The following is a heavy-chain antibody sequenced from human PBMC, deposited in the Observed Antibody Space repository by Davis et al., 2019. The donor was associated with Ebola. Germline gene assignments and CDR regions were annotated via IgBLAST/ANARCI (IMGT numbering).Heavy chain of an antibody. J-gene: IGHJ4*02. CDR1: GFTVSGNY. V-gene: IGHV3-11*06. Sequence: GGSLRLSCAASGFTVSGNYMSWVRQAPGKGLEWVSTISKTSVYTYYAESVKGRFTISRDNAKNSLYLQMDGLRVEDTAVYYCASGLDYWGQGSLVTVSS. CDR2: ISKTSVYT. CDR3: ASGLDY.